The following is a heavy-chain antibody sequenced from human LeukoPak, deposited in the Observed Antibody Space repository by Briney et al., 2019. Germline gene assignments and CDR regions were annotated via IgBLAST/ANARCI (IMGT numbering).Heavy chain of an antibody. V-gene: IGHV3-21*01. CDR1: GFTFSSYS. J-gene: IGHJ4*02. CDR3: ARSRTTVVLYYFNY. Sequence: GGSLRLSCAASGFTFSSYSMNWVRQAPGKGLEWVSSISSSSNYIYYADSVKGRFTISRDNAKNSLYLQMNSLRAEDTAVYYCARSRTTVVLYYFNYWGQGTLVTVSS. CDR2: ISSSSNYI. D-gene: IGHD4-23*01.